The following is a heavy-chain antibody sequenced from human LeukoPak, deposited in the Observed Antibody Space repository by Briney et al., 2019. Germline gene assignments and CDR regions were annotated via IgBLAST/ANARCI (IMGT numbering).Heavy chain of an antibody. CDR3: DRGLLVTRFTVTYYYYGMDV. J-gene: IGHJ6*02. CDR1: GGSISSGDYY. V-gene: IGHV4-30-4*01. CDR2: IYYSGST. Sequence: PSETLSLTCTVSGGSISSGDYYWSWIRQPPGKGLEWIGYIYYSGSTYYNPSLKNRVTISVDTSKNQFSLKLSSVTAADTAVYYCDRGLLVTRFTVTYYYYGMDVWGQGTTVTVSS. D-gene: IGHD4-17*01.